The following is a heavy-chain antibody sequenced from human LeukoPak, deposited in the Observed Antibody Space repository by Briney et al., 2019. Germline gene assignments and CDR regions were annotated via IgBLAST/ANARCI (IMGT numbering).Heavy chain of an antibody. V-gene: IGHV4-34*01. CDR3: ARRGSGYYRTHYYYGMDV. J-gene: IGHJ6*02. D-gene: IGHD3-3*01. CDR1: GGSFSGYY. CDR2: INHSGST. Sequence: SETLSLTCAVYGGSFSGYYWSWIRQPPGKGLEWIGEINHSGSTNYNPSLKSRVTISVDTSKNQFSLKLSSVTAADTAVYYCARRGSGYYRTHYYYGMDVWGQGTTVTVSS.